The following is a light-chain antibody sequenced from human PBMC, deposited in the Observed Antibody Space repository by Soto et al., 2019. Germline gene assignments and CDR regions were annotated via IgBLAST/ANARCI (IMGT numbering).Light chain of an antibody. CDR2: TAS. Sequence: DIQMTQSPSSLSASVGDRVTITCRASQTITYLHWYQQIPGRAPKFLISTASILQSGVPSRFSGSGSGTEFSRTINTLQREDFATYYCQQSDSVPLTFGGGTKVQIK. CDR1: QTITY. V-gene: IGKV1-39*01. J-gene: IGKJ4*01. CDR3: QQSDSVPLT.